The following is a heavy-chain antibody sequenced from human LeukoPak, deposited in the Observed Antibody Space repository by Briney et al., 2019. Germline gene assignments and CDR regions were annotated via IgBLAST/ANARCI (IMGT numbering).Heavy chain of an antibody. Sequence: ASETLSLTCTVSGGSISIYYWSWLRQPPGKGLEWIGYIHYSGSANYNPSLKSRVTISVDTTKNQFSLRLSSVTAADTAVYYCATSPDSVLFDYWGQGTLVTVSS. J-gene: IGHJ4*02. V-gene: IGHV4-59*01. CDR1: GGSISIYY. CDR2: IHYSGSA. D-gene: IGHD2-21*01. CDR3: ATSPDSVLFDY.